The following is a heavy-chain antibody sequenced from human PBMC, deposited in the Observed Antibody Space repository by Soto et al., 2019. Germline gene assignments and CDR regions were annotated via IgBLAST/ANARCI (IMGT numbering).Heavy chain of an antibody. Sequence: PSETLSLTCNVSGGAIDSGGYYWCWIRQHPGKGLEWIGYIYYSGSTYYNPSLKSRVSISIDTSKNQFSLELISVIAADTAVYYCARVGTSYARRGLDVWGQGTTVTVSS. CDR1: GGAIDSGGYY. CDR3: ARVGTSYARRGLDV. V-gene: IGHV4-31*03. CDR2: IYYSGST. J-gene: IGHJ6*02. D-gene: IGHD7-27*01.